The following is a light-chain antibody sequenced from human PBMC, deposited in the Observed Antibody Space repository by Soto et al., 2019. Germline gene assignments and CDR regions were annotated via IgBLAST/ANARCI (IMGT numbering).Light chain of an antibody. CDR3: QSYDSSLSGSVV. V-gene: IGLV1-40*01. Sequence: QSVLTQPPSVSGAPGQRVTISWTGSSSNIGAGSDVHWYQLLPGTAPQLLIYGSSNRPSGVPDRFPGSKSSTSASLAITGLQAEDAAYYYCQSYDSSLSGSVVFGGGTQLTVL. CDR1: SSNIGAGSD. CDR2: GSS. J-gene: IGLJ2*01.